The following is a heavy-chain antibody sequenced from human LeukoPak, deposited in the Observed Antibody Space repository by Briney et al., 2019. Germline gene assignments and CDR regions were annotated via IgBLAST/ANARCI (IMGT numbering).Heavy chain of an antibody. V-gene: IGHV4-38-2*01. CDR1: GYSISSGYY. Sequence: SETLSLTCAVSGYSISSGYYWGWIRQPPGKGLEWIGSIYHSGSTYYNPSLKSRVTISADTSKNQFSLKLSSVTAADTAVYYCAGTSMVRGVIITFSDYWGQGTLVTVSS. CDR3: AGTSMVRGVIITFSDY. CDR2: IYHSGST. J-gene: IGHJ4*02. D-gene: IGHD3-10*01.